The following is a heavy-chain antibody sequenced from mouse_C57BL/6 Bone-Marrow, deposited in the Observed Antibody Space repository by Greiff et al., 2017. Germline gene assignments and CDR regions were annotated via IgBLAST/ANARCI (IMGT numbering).Heavy chain of an antibody. CDR1: GYTFTGYW. D-gene: IGHD1-1*01. CDR3: AREGNYGSSSYYYAMDY. CDR2: ILPGSGST. J-gene: IGHJ4*01. Sequence: VKLMESGAELMKPGASVKLSCKATGYTFTGYWIEWVKQRPGHGLEWIGEILPGSGSTNYNEKFKGKATFTADTSSNTAYMQLSSLTTEDSAIYYCAREGNYGSSSYYYAMDYWGQGTSVTVSS. V-gene: IGHV1-9*01.